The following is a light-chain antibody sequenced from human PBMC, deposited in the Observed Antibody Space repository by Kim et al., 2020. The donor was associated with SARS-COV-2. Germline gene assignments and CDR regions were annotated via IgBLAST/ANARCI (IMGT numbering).Light chain of an antibody. J-gene: IGLJ3*02. CDR3: NSRDSSGDYLDRV. CDR2: GKN. Sequence: GQKVKITCQGDSLRSYYASWYQQKPGQAPVLVIYGKNNRPSGIPDRFSGSSSGNTASLTITGAQAEDEADYYCNSRDSSGDYLDRVFGGGTQLTVL. V-gene: IGLV3-19*01. CDR1: SLRSYY.